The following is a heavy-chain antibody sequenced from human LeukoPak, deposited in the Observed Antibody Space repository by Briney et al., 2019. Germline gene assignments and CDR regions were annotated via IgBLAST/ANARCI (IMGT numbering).Heavy chain of an antibody. CDR2: IRYDGSNK. D-gene: IGHD2-21*02. CDR3: AKASSPYCGGDCYSSDY. V-gene: IGHV3-30*02. J-gene: IGHJ4*02. Sequence: GGSLRLSCVTSGFTFSTYGMHWVRQAPGKGLEWVAFIRYDGSNKYYGDSAKGRFTISRDNSKSTLYLQMNSLRVEDTAVYYCAKASSPYCGGDCYSSDYWGQGTLVTVSS. CDR1: GFTFSTYG.